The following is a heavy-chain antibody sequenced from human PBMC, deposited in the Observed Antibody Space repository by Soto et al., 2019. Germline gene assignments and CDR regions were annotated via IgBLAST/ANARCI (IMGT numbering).Heavy chain of an antibody. CDR2: IYYSGST. V-gene: IGHV4-59*01. Sequence: QVQLQESGPGLVKPSETLSLTCTVSGGSISSYYWSWIRQPPGKGLEWIGYIYYSGSTNYNPSLRGEVTMSVAPSKNQFSLKLSSVTAADTAVYYCARDRVAAAGTYWYFDLWGRGTLVTVSS. CDR3: ARDRVAAAGTYWYFDL. J-gene: IGHJ2*01. CDR1: GGSISSYY. D-gene: IGHD6-13*01.